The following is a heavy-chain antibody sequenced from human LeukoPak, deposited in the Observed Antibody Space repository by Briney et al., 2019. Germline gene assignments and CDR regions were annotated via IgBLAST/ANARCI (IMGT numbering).Heavy chain of an antibody. CDR2: IHHSGNT. D-gene: IGHD5-24*01. Sequence: SQTLSLTCTVSGGSISSAGSSGTWIGHPPGKALEWIGNIHHSGNTNHNPSLKSRVTISVDRSKNHFSLKLNSVTAADTAVYYCARRAERWLQFGWFDPWGQGTLVTVSS. CDR1: GGSISSAGSS. J-gene: IGHJ5*02. V-gene: IGHV4-30-2*01. CDR3: ARRAERWLQFGWFDP.